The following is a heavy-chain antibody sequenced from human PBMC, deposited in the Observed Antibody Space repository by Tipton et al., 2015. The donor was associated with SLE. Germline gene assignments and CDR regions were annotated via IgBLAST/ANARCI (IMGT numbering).Heavy chain of an antibody. Sequence: TLSLTCTVSGGSISSHYWSWIRQPPGKGLEWIGYIYYSGSTNYNPSLKSRVTISVDTSKNQFSLKLSSVTAADTAVYYCARFRTVGADDASDIWGQGTMVTVSS. J-gene: IGHJ3*02. CDR3: ARFRTVGADDASDI. V-gene: IGHV4-59*11. CDR1: GGSISSHY. D-gene: IGHD1-26*01. CDR2: IYYSGST.